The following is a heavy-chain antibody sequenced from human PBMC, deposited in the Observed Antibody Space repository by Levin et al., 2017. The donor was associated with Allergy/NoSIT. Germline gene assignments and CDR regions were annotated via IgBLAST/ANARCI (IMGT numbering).Heavy chain of an antibody. CDR1: GFTFSSYD. J-gene: IGHJ3*02. CDR3: ARGGGYCSATGCHAGGLDDAFDI. V-gene: IGHV3-13*04. CDR2: IGTAGDA. Sequence: GGSLRLSCAASGFTFSSYDMHWVRQATGKGLEWVSVIGTAGDAFYPDSVKGRFTISRENAKNSLYLQMNSLRAGDTAVYYCARGGGYCSATGCHAGGLDDAFDIWGQGTMVTVSS. D-gene: IGHD2-2*01.